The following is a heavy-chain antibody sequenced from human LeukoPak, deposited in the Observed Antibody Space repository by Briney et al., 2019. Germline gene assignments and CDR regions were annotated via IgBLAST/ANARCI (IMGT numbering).Heavy chain of an antibody. CDR3: AREAVTGTHAAFDI. CDR1: GFTFSSYG. Sequence: GGSLRLSCAASGFTFSSYGMHWVRQAPGKGLEWVAFIRYDGSNKYYADSVKGRFTISRDNSKNTLYLQMDSLRAEDTAVYYCAREAVTGTHAAFDIWGHGTMVTVSS. CDR2: IRYDGSNK. J-gene: IGHJ3*02. V-gene: IGHV3-30*02. D-gene: IGHD2-21*02.